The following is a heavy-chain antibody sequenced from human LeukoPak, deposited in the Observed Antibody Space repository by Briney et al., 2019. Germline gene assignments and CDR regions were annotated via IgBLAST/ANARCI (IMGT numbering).Heavy chain of an antibody. J-gene: IGHJ3*02. D-gene: IGHD4-17*01. CDR2: IYYSGST. CDR3: ARGDYEINAFDI. Sequence: SETLSLTCTVSGGSISSSSYYWGWIRQPPGKGLEWIGSIYYSGSTYYNPSLKSRVTISVDTSKNQFSLKLSSVTVADTAVYYCARGDYEINAFDIWGQGTMVTVSS. CDR1: GGSISSSSYY. V-gene: IGHV4-39*01.